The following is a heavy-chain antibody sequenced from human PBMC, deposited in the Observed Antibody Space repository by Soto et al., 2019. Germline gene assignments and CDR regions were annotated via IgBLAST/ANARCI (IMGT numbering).Heavy chain of an antibody. J-gene: IGHJ4*02. D-gene: IGHD2-2*01. CDR2: INAGT. CDR1: GYTFTSYA. Sequence: GASVKVSCKASGYTFTSYAMHWVRQAPGQRLEWMGWINAGTYYPDSMKGRFTISRDNSKNTVYLQMNSLRAEDTAVYYCAKDLDATVFNFDYWGQGTLVTVSS. V-gene: IGHV1-3*01. CDR3: AKDLDATVFNFDY.